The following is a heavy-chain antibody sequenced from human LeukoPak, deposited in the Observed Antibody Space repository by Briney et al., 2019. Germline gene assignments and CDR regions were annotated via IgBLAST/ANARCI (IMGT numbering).Heavy chain of an antibody. V-gene: IGHV3-74*01. CDR2: INSDGSTT. CDR1: GFTFSSYW. CDR3: AKVYGGNPVEERGFDY. D-gene: IGHD4-23*01. J-gene: IGHJ4*02. Sequence: GSLRLSCAASGFTFSSYWMHWVRQAPGKGLVWVSRINSDGSTTSYADSVKGRFTISRDNAKNTLYLQMNSLRAEDTDVYYCAKVYGGNPVEERGFDYWGQGTLVTVSS.